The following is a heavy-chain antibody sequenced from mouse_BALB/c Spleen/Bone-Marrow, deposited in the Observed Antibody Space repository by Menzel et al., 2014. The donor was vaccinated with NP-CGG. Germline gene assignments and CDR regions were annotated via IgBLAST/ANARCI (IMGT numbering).Heavy chain of an antibody. Sequence: QVQLKQSGAELVKPGAPVKLSCKASGYTFXSYWMHWVKQRPGQGLEWIGEINPSNGRTNYNEKFKSKATLTVDKSSSTAYMQLSSLTSEDSAVYYCARGGFDYWGQGTTLTVSS. CDR2: INPSNGRT. J-gene: IGHJ2*01. CDR3: ARGGFDY. CDR1: GYTFXSYW. V-gene: IGHV1S81*02.